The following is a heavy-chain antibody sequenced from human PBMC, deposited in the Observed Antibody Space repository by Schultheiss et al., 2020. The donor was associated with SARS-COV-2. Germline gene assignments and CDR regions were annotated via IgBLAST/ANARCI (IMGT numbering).Heavy chain of an antibody. Sequence: SETLSLTCTVSGGSVNSEMYYWSWIRQPPGKGLEWIGYIYYSGRTNYNPSLKSRVTISVDTSRNQFSLTLRSVTAADTAVYYCARGLTRYTYSSLAYWGQGTLVTVSS. CDR3: ARGLTRYTYSSLAY. CDR1: GGSVNSEMYY. V-gene: IGHV4-61*01. CDR2: IYYSGRT. J-gene: IGHJ4*02. D-gene: IGHD2-2*02.